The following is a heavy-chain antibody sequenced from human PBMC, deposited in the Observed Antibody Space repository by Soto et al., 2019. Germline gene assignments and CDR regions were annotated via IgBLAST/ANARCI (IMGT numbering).Heavy chain of an antibody. CDR3: ARTSITIFGVVDGFDP. D-gene: IGHD3-3*01. CDR2: ISSSSSTI. CDR1: GFTFSSYS. V-gene: IGHV3-48*02. J-gene: IGHJ5*02. Sequence: PGGSLRLSCAASGFTFSSYSMNWVRQAPGKGLEWVSYISSSSSTIYYADSVKGRFTISRDNAKNSLYLQMNSLRDEDTAVYYCARTSITIFGVVDGFDPWGQGTLVTSPQ.